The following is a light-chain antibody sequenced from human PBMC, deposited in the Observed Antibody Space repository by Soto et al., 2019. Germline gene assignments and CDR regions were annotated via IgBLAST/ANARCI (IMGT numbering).Light chain of an antibody. V-gene: IGLV3-25*02. Sequence: LTQPPSVSVSPGQTARITCSGDALPKQYAYWYQQKPGQAPVLVIYKDSERPSGIPERFSGSSSGTTVTLTISGVQAEDEADYYCQSADSSGTPWVFGGGTKLTVL. J-gene: IGLJ3*02. CDR2: KDS. CDR3: QSADSSGTPWV. CDR1: ALPKQY.